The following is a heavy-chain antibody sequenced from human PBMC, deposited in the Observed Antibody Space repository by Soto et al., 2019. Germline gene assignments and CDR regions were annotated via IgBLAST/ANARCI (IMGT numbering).Heavy chain of an antibody. D-gene: IGHD3-10*01. CDR2: IYYSGST. Sequence: QVQLQESGPRLVKPSETLSLTCTVSGGSISSYYWSWIRQPPGKGLEWIGYIYYSGSTNYNPSLKSRVTISVDTSKNQFSLKLSSVTAADTAVYYCARDRGLYGAFDIWGQGTMVTVSS. CDR1: GGSISSYY. CDR3: ARDRGLYGAFDI. V-gene: IGHV4-59*01. J-gene: IGHJ3*02.